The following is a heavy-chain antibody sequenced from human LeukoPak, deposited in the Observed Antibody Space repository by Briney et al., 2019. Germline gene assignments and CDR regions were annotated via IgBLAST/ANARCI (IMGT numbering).Heavy chain of an antibody. V-gene: IGHV4-4*07. CDR2: MYSSGS. CDR3: ARDSGTTGEVKFDP. D-gene: IGHD3-10*01. Sequence: SETLSLTCTVSGGSISSYYLSWIRQTAGKGLEWIGRMYSSGSNYNPSLKSRVTMSIDTSTNQLSLKLSSVTTADTAVYYCARDSGTTGEVKFDPWGQGTLVTVSS. CDR1: GGSISSYY. J-gene: IGHJ5*02.